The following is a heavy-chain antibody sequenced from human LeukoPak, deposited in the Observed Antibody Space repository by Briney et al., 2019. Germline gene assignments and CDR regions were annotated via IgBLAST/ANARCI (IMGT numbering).Heavy chain of an antibody. V-gene: IGHV3-11*06. CDR2: ISSSSSYT. Sequence: PGGSLRLSCAASGFTFGDYYMSWIRQAPGKGLEWVSYISSSSSYTNYADSVKGRFTISRDNAKNSLYLQMNSLRAEDTAVYYCARVGATNPLVGAFDIWGQGTMVTVSS. CDR3: ARVGATNPLVGAFDI. CDR1: GFTFGDYY. J-gene: IGHJ3*02. D-gene: IGHD1-26*01.